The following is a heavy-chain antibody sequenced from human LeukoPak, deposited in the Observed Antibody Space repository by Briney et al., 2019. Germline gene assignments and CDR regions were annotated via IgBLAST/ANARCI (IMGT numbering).Heavy chain of an antibody. V-gene: IGHV3-21*01. CDR3: ARFAWFGELIPQYYYYMDV. CDR2: ISSSSSYI. D-gene: IGHD3-10*01. J-gene: IGHJ6*03. CDR1: GFTFSSYS. Sequence: PGGSLRLSCAASGFTFSSYSMNWVRQAPGKGLEWVSSISSSSSYIYYADSVKGRFTISRDNAKNSLYLQMNSLRAEDTAVYYCARFAWFGELIPQYYYYMDVWGKGTTVTVSS.